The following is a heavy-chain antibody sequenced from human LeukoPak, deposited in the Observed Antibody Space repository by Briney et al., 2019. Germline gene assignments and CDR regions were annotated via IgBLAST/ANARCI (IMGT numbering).Heavy chain of an antibody. CDR1: GGSISSSNW. J-gene: IGHJ4*02. CDR3: ARKVEGATILFDY. V-gene: IGHV4-4*02. D-gene: IGHD5-12*01. Sequence: SETLSLTCAVSGGSISSSNWWSWVRQPPGKGLEWIGEIYHSGSTNYNPSLKSRVTISVDTSKNQFSLKLSSVTAADTAVYYCARKVEGATILFDYWGQGTLVTVSS. CDR2: IYHSGST.